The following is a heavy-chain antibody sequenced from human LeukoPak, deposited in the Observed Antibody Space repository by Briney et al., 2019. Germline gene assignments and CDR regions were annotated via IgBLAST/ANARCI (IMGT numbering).Heavy chain of an antibody. V-gene: IGHV3-23*01. D-gene: IGHD6-19*01. J-gene: IGHJ4*02. CDR3: AKFDSSGWSYYFDY. Sequence: GGSLRLSCAASGFTFSSYAMSWVRQAPGKGLEWVSAISGSGGSTYYADSVKGRFTISRDNSKNTLYLQMNSLRAEDTAVYYRAKFDSSGWSYYFDYWGQGTLVTVSS. CDR1: GFTFSSYA. CDR2: ISGSGGST.